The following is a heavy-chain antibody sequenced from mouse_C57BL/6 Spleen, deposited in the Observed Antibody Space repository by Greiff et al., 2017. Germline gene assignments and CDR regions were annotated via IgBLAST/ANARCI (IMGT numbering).Heavy chain of an antibody. Sequence: VQLQQPGAELVKPGASVKLSCKASGYTFTSYWMHWVKQRPGQGLEWIGMIHPNSGSTNYNEKFKSKATLTVDKSSSTAYMQLSSLTSEDSAVYYCASPKDYYWYFDVWGTGTTVTVSS. CDR3: ASPKDYYWYFDV. V-gene: IGHV1-64*01. CDR1: GYTFTSYW. D-gene: IGHD2-13*01. CDR2: IHPNSGST. J-gene: IGHJ1*03.